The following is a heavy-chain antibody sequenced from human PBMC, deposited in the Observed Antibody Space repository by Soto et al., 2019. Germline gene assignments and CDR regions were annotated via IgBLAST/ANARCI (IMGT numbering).Heavy chain of an antibody. CDR2: IIPIFNTA. CDR1: GGTFNTYT. D-gene: IGHD2-2*02. Sequence: QVQLVQSGAEVKKPGSSVKVSCRASGGTFNTYTFAWVRQAPGQGLEWMGGIIPIFNTATYAQKFQGRVTITADESTRTAYIELSSLRSEDTAMYYCARRGDEIYLNAFDIWGQGTMVTVSS. J-gene: IGHJ3*02. CDR3: ARRGDEIYLNAFDI. V-gene: IGHV1-69*01.